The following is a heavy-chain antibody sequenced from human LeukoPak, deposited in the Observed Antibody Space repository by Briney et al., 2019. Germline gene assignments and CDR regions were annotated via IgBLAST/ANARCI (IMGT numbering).Heavy chain of an antibody. CDR2: ITGSGGST. CDR1: GFTFDDYG. V-gene: IGHV3-23*01. J-gene: IGHJ4*02. CDR3: ARDLSLIALTD. D-gene: IGHD3-22*01. Sequence: GGSLRLSCAASGFTFDDYGMSWVRQGPGKGLEWVSGITGSGGSTYYADSVKGRFTISRDNSKNTVYLQMNSLRAEDTAVYYCARDLSLIALTDWGQGTLVTVSS.